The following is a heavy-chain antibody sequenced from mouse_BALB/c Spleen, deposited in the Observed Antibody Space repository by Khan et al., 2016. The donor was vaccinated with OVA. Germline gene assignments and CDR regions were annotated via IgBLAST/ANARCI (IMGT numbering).Heavy chain of an antibody. CDR1: GYSITSGYA. J-gene: IGHJ2*01. D-gene: IGHD1-1*01. V-gene: IGHV3-2*02. Sequence: VQLQQSGPGLVKPSQSLSLTCTVTGYSITSGYAWNWIRQFPGNKLEWMGYISYSGVTSYTPFLKSRISITRDSSQNQFFLQLNSVTTEDTATDYCARGNYYGYYFDYWGQGTTLTVSS. CDR3: ARGNYYGYYFDY. CDR2: ISYSGVT.